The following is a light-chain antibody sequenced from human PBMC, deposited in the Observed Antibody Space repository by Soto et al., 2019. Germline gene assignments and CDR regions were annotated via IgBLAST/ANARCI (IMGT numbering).Light chain of an antibody. V-gene: IGLV2-8*01. CDR3: SSYAGSSNV. Sequence: HSMLTQPPSASGYPGQAVAISCTGTSSDVGGYNYVSWYQQHPGKAPKLMIYEVNKRPSGVPDRFSGSKSGNTASLTVSGLQAEDEADYYCSSYAGSSNVFGTGTKVTVL. CDR2: EVN. J-gene: IGLJ1*01. CDR1: SSDVGGYNY.